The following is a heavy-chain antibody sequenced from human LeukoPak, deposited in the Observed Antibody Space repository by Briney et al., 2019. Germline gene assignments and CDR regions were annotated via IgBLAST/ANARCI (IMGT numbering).Heavy chain of an antibody. D-gene: IGHD5-12*01. Sequence: SETLSLTCAVYGGSFSGYYWSWIRQPPGKGLEWIGEINHSGSTNYNPSLKSRVTISVDTSKNQFSLKLSSVTAADTAVYYCAGGYSGYFDYWGQGTLVTVSS. CDR2: INHSGST. V-gene: IGHV4-34*01. J-gene: IGHJ4*02. CDR3: AGGYSGYFDY. CDR1: GGSFSGYY.